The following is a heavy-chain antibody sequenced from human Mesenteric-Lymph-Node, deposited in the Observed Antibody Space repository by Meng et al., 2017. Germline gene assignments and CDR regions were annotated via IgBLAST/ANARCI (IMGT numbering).Heavy chain of an antibody. CDR1: GFTFSSYA. CDR2: INTAGTTT. J-gene: IGHJ4*02. Sequence: GESLKISCTASGFTFSSYAMSWVRQAPGKGLVWVARINTAGTTTTYADSVKGRFTISRDNAKNTLYLQMNSLRAEDTAVYYCARVSVTSDFWGQGTLVTVSS. V-gene: IGHV3-74*01. D-gene: IGHD4-17*01. CDR3: ARVSVTSDF.